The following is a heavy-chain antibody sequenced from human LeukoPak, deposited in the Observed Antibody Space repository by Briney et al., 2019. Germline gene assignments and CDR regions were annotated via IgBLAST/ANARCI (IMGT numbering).Heavy chain of an antibody. V-gene: IGHV3-30*04. CDR3: ARDQVQLCSSGSCYVIDN. CDR2: MSYDGSNK. Sequence: PGGSLRLFCAASGFTFDLYAMHWVRQAPGRGLEWVAVMSYDGSNKYYADSVKGRFTISRDNSQNTLHLQMSSLRVADTAVYYCARDQVQLCSSGSCYVIDNWGPGTLVAVSS. J-gene: IGHJ4*02. CDR1: GFTFDLYA. D-gene: IGHD2-15*01.